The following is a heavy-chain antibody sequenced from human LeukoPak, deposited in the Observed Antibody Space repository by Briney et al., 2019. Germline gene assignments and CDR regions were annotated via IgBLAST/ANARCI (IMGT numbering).Heavy chain of an antibody. CDR1: GYTFTSYY. CDR2: INPSGGST. D-gene: IGHD3-9*01. Sequence: GSVKVSCKASGYTFTSYYMHWVRQAPGQGLEWMGIINPSGGSTSYAQKFQGRVTMTRDTSRSTVYMELSSLRSEDTAVYYCARGGGRTYDILTGYYRGNWFDPWGQGTLVTVSS. CDR3: ARGGGRTYDILTGYYRGNWFDP. V-gene: IGHV1-46*01. J-gene: IGHJ5*02.